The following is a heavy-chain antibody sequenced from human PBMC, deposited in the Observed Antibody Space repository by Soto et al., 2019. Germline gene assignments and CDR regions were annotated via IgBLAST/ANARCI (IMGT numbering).Heavy chain of an antibody. V-gene: IGHV4-4*02. CDR3: ARSSNAVAGNFDY. CDR2: IYQTGNT. Sequence: QVKLQESGPGLVKPSGTLSLTCAVSGASISSHNWWAWVRQTAAKGLEWIADIYQTGNTNYNPSLRPRVTISMDKSTNHFSLRLNSVTAADTGVYYCARSSNAVAGNFDYWGQGTLVTVSS. CDR1: GASISSHNW. J-gene: IGHJ4*02. D-gene: IGHD6-19*01.